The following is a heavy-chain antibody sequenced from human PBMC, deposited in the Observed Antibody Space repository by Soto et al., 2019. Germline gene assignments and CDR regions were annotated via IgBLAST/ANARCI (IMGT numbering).Heavy chain of an antibody. V-gene: IGHV1-8*01. Sequence: QVQLVQSGAEVKKPGASVKVSCKASGYTFTSYDINWVRQATGQGLQWMGWMNPNSGNTGYAQKFQGRVTMTRNTSISAANMGMSSLRSEDTAVYYCAKQLHYGMDVWGQGTTVTVSS. CDR2: MNPNSGNT. CDR1: GYTFTSYD. CDR3: AKQLHYGMDV. J-gene: IGHJ6*02. D-gene: IGHD5-18*01.